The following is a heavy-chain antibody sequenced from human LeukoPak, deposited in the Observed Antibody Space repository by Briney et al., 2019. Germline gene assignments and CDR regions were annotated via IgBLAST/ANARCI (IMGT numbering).Heavy chain of an antibody. CDR3: AKDPEYHNSWLWDY. CDR1: GFTFDDYA. D-gene: IGHD6-13*01. Sequence: GGSLRLSCAASGFTFDDYAMHWVRQAPGKGLEWVAVTSYDGSNQYYADSVKGRFTISRDNSKNTLYLQMNSLRAEDTAVYYCAKDPEYHNSWLWDYWGQGTLVTVSS. CDR2: TSYDGSNQ. J-gene: IGHJ4*02. V-gene: IGHV3-30*18.